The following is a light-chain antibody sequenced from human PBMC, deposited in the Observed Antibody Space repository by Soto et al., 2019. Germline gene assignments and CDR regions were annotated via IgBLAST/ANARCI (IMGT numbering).Light chain of an antibody. Sequence: EIVLTQSPGTLSLSPGERATLSCRASQSVSRNYLAWYQQKPGQAPRLLIFNASIRTTGIPDRFSGSGSGNDFTHTINRLEPEDFAVYYCLQYGSSPRTFGQGTKVEVK. CDR1: QSVSRNY. CDR2: NAS. J-gene: IGKJ1*01. CDR3: LQYGSSPRT. V-gene: IGKV3-20*01.